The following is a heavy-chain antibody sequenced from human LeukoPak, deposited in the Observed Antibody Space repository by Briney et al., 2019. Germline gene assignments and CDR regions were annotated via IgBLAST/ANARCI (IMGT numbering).Heavy chain of an antibody. Sequence: GRSLRLSCAASGFTLSAYSMHWVRQPPGKWLEWVALISYDGSNQYYADFVKGRFTISRDSSKNTLYLQVNSLRAEDTAVYYCAKEGLGSSWYPNYFDYWGQGTLVTVSS. CDR1: GFTLSAYS. V-gene: IGHV3-30*18. J-gene: IGHJ4*02. CDR2: ISYDGSNQ. CDR3: AKEGLGSSWYPNYFDY. D-gene: IGHD6-13*01.